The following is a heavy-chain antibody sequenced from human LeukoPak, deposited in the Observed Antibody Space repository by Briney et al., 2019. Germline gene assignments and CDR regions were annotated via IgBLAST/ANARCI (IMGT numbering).Heavy chain of an antibody. CDR2: INWNGGST. J-gene: IGHJ3*02. CDR3: ARAGIFGVVISAFDI. Sequence: GGSLRLSCAASGFTVSSNYMSWVRQAPGKGLEWVSGINWNGGSTGYADSVKGRFTISRDNAKNPLYLQMNSLRAEDTALYYCARAGIFGVVISAFDIWGQGTMVTVSS. CDR1: GFTVSSNY. D-gene: IGHD3-3*01. V-gene: IGHV3-20*04.